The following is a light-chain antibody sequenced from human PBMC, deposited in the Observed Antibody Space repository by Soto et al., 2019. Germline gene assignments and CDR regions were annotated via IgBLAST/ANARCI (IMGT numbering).Light chain of an antibody. J-gene: IGKJ1*01. CDR3: QQYGSSPWT. CDR2: GAS. CDR1: QSVSSSY. V-gene: IGKV3-20*01. Sequence: EIVLTQSPGTLSLSTGERATLPCRASQSVSSSYLAWYQQKPGQAPRLLIYGASSRATGIPDRISGSGSGTDFTLTISRLEPEDFAVYYCQQYGSSPWTFGQGTKV.